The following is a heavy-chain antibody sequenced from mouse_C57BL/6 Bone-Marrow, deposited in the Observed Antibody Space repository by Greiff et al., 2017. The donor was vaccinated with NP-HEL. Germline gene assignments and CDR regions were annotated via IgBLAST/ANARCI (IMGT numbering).Heavy chain of an antibody. V-gene: IGHV1-59*01. CDR3: AREGSPPYYGTWFAY. D-gene: IGHD1-2*01. CDR1: GYTFTSYW. Sequence: VQLQQPGAELVRPGTSVKLSCKASGYTFTSYWMHWVKQRPGQGLEWIGVIDPSDSYTNYNQKFKGKATLTVDTSSSTAYMQLSSLTSEDSAVYYCAREGSPPYYGTWFAYWGQGTLVTVSA. J-gene: IGHJ3*01. CDR2: IDPSDSYT.